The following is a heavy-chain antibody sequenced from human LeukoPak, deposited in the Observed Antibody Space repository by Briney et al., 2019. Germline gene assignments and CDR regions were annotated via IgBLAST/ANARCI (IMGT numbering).Heavy chain of an antibody. J-gene: IGHJ6*03. CDR2: INPSGGST. Sequence: ASVKVSCKASGYTFTSYYMHWVRQAPGQGLEWMGIINPSGGSTSYAQKFQGRVTMTRDMSTSTVYMELSSLRFEDTAVYYCARESRYYYYYMDVWGKGTTVTVSS. V-gene: IGHV1-46*01. CDR1: GYTFTSYY. CDR3: ARESRYYYYYMDV.